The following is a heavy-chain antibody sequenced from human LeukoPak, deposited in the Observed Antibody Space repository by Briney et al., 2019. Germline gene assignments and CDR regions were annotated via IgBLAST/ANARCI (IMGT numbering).Heavy chain of an antibody. V-gene: IGHV5-51*01. Sequence: KAGESLKISCKGSGYNFADNWIGWVRQMPGKGLEWMGIIYPGDSDTRYSPSFQGQVTFSADKSISTAYLQWSSLKASDTAMYYCTRMRGAVVAATPLGFDPWGQGTLVTVSS. J-gene: IGHJ5*02. CDR1: GYNFADNW. CDR2: IYPGDSDT. D-gene: IGHD2-15*01. CDR3: TRMRGAVVAATPLGFDP.